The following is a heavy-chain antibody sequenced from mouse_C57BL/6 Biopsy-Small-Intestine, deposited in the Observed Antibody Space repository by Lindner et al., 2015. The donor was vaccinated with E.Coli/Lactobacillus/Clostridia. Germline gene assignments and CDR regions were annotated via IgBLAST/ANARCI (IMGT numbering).Heavy chain of an antibody. V-gene: IGHV1-81*01. CDR1: GYTFTSYG. CDR2: IYPRSGNT. CDR3: ARGLITTVVATDY. Sequence: VQLQESGAEPARPGASVKLSCKASGYTFTSYGISWVKQRTGQGLEWIGEIYPRSGNTYYNEKFKGKATLTADKSSSTAYMELRSLTSEDSAVYFCARGLITTVVATDYWGQGTTLTVSS. J-gene: IGHJ2*01. D-gene: IGHD1-1*01.